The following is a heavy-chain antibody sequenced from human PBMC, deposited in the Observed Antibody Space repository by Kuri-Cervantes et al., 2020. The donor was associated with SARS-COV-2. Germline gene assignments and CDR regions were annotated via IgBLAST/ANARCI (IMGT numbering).Heavy chain of an antibody. V-gene: IGHV3-30*18. CDR3: AKVSDSMTTVTTLGV. CDR1: GFTFSSYG. Sequence: GESLKISCAASGFTFSSYGMHWVRQAPGKGLEWVAVISYDGSNKYYADSVKGRFTISRDNSKNTLYLQMNSLRAEDTAVYYCAKVSDSMTTVTTLGVWGQGTLVTVSS. CDR2: ISYDGSNK. J-gene: IGHJ4*02. D-gene: IGHD4-17*01.